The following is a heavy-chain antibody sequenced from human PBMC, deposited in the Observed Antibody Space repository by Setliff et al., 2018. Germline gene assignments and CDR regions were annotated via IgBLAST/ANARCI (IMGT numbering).Heavy chain of an antibody. CDR1: GGSLRGYY. CDR2: INHSGST. J-gene: IGHJ6*03. D-gene: IGHD6-19*01. CDR3: AREQWLDPPGYYYMDV. Sequence: SETLSLTCKVYGGSLRGYYWSWIRQTPGKKLEWIGEINHSGSTTYNPSLKSRVTISVDTSKNQFSLKLSSVTAADMAVYYCAREQWLDPPGYYYMDVWAKGTTVTVSS. V-gene: IGHV4-34*01.